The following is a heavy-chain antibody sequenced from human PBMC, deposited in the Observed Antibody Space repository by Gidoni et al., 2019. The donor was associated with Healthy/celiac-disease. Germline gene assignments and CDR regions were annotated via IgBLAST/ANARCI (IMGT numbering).Heavy chain of an antibody. V-gene: IGHV3-30*18. CDR2: ISYDGSNK. CDR3: AKEGPYSSSWYRYYYYYYGMDV. CDR1: GFTFSSYG. Sequence: QVQLVESGGGVVQPGRSLSLSCAASGFTFSSYGMHWVRQAPGKGLEWVAVISYDGSNKYYADSVKGRFTISRDNSKNTLYLQMNSLRAEDTAVYYCAKEGPYSSSWYRYYYYYYGMDVWGQGTTVTVSS. D-gene: IGHD6-13*01. J-gene: IGHJ6*02.